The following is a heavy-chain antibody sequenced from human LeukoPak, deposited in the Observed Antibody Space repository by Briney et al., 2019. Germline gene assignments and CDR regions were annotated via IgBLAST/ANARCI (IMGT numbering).Heavy chain of an antibody. Sequence: PSETLSLTCAVSGYSISSGYYWGWIRQSPGKGLEWIGSRYRSGNIYYNPSLKSRVTISVDTSKNQFSLNLNSVTAADTAVYYCARDHYDILTGYYYFDCWGQGTLVTVSS. J-gene: IGHJ4*02. CDR2: RYRSGNI. CDR3: ARDHYDILTGYYYFDC. CDR1: GYSISSGYY. D-gene: IGHD3-9*01. V-gene: IGHV4-38-2*02.